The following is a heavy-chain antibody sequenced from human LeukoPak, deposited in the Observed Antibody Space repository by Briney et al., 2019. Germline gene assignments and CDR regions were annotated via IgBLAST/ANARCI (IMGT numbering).Heavy chain of an antibody. J-gene: IGHJ4*02. V-gene: IGHV4-61*02. D-gene: IGHD3-3*01. Sequence: SETLSLTCTVSGGSISSGSYYWSWIRQPAGKGLEWIGRIYTSGSTNYNPSLKSRVTISVGTSKNQFSLKLSSVTAADTAVYYCARATDEFALDYDFWSGYYTGMHFDYWGQGTLVTVSS. CDR1: GGSISSGSYY. CDR3: ARATDEFALDYDFWSGYYTGMHFDY. CDR2: IYTSGST.